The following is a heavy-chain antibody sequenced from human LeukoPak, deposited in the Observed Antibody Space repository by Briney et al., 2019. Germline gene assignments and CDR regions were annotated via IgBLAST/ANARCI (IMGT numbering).Heavy chain of an antibody. V-gene: IGHV4-59*01. D-gene: IGHD1-1*01. CDR2: VDHTGST. CDR3: VRGRVSSSTWYSTYYYYFYMDV. Sequence: SETLSLTCTVSGGSISSYYWSWIRQPAGQGLEWIGYVDHTGSTNFNPSPNGRVSISRDTSKNLFSLRLRSVTAADTAVYLCVRGRVSSSTWYSTYYYYFYMDVWGKGTTVTVSS. CDR1: GGSISSYY. J-gene: IGHJ6*03.